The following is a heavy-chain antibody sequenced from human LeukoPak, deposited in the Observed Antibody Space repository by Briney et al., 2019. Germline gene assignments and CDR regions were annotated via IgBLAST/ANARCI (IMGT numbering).Heavy chain of an antibody. V-gene: IGHV4-31*03. Sequence: PSQTLSLTCTVSGGSISSGGYSWSWIRQHPGQGLEWIGYIYYSGSTYYNPSLKSRVTTSVDTSKNQFSLKLSSVTAADTAVYYCARDGNYIGGFGWFDPWGQGTLVTVSS. CDR3: ARDGNYIGGFGWFDP. CDR2: IYYSGST. CDR1: GGSISSGGYS. J-gene: IGHJ5*02. D-gene: IGHD1-7*01.